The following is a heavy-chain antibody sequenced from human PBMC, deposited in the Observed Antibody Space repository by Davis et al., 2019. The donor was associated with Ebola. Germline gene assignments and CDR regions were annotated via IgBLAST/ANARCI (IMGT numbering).Heavy chain of an antibody. CDR2: ISSSSSTI. J-gene: IGHJ4*02. D-gene: IGHD3-3*01. Sequence: GESLKISCAASGFTFSSYSMNWVRQAPGKGLEWVSYISSSSSTIYYADSVKGRFTISRDNAKNSLYLQMNSLRDEDTAVYYCARVPIFGVVITSPTFDYWGQGTLVTVSS. CDR1: GFTFSSYS. CDR3: ARVPIFGVVITSPTFDY. V-gene: IGHV3-48*02.